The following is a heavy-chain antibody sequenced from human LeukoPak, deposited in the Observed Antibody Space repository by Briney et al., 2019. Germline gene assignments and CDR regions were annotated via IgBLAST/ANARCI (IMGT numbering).Heavy chain of an antibody. V-gene: IGHV1-69*05. D-gene: IGHD5-12*01. CDR2: IIPILGTA. J-gene: IGHJ4*02. CDR3: ARGTYSGYDFDY. CDR1: GGTFSSYA. Sequence: SVKVSCKASGGTFSSYAISWVRQAPGQGLEWMGGIIPILGTANYAQKFQGRVTITTDESTSTAYMELSSLGSEDTAVYYCARGTYSGYDFDYWGQGTLVTVSS.